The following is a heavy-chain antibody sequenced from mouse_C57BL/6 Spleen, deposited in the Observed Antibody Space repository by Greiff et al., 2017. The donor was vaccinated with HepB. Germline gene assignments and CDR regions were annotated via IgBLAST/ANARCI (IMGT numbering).Heavy chain of an antibody. J-gene: IGHJ2*01. CDR2: IYPGDGDT. CDR1: GYAFSSSW. Sequence: QVQLQQSGPELVKPGASVKISCKASGYAFSSSWMNWVKQRPGKGLEWIGRIYPGDGDTNYNGKFKGKATLTADKSSSTAYMQLSGLTSEDSAVYFCASGYTDYWGQGTTLTVSS. V-gene: IGHV1-82*01. D-gene: IGHD2-2*01. CDR3: ASGYTDY.